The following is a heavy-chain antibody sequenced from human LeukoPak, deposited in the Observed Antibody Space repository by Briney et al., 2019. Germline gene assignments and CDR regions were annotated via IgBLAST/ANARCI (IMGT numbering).Heavy chain of an antibody. V-gene: IGHV4-59*01. CDR3: ARVRAPEGYSYGSFDY. CDR1: GGSTSNYH. Sequence: SETLSLTCTVSGGSTSNYHWSWIRQPPGKGLEWIGYIYYSGSTNYNPSFKSRVTISVDTSKNQFSLKLSSVTAADTALYYCARVRAPEGYSYGSFDYWGQGTLVTVSS. CDR2: IYYSGST. D-gene: IGHD5-18*01. J-gene: IGHJ4*02.